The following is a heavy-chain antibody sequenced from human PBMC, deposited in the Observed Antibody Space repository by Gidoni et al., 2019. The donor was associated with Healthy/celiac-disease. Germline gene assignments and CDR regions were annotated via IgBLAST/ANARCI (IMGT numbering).Heavy chain of an antibody. D-gene: IGHD3-10*01. CDR3: ASITMVRGVTNYYYYYMDV. CDR2: INHSGST. CDR1: GGSVSGYY. J-gene: IGHJ6*03. Sequence: QVQLQQWGAGLLKPSETLSLTCAVDGGSVSGYYWSWIRQPPGKGLEWIGEINHSGSTNSNPSLKRRFTISVVTSKNHFSLKLSSVTAADTAVYYCASITMVRGVTNYYYYYMDVWGKGTTVTVSS. V-gene: IGHV4-34*01.